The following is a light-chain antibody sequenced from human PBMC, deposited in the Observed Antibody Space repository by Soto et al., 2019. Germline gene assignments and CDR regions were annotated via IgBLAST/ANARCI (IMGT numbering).Light chain of an antibody. CDR3: AAWDXXXNGQV. J-gene: IGLJ7*01. Sequence: QSALTQPPSASGTPGQRVSISCSGSRSNIGRNYVYWYQQLPGTAPKLLIQRNNERPSGVPDRFSGSKSGTSVSLAISGLRSEDEATYYCAAWDXXXNGQVFXGGTQLT. CDR1: RSNIGRNY. CDR2: RNN. V-gene: IGLV1-47*01.